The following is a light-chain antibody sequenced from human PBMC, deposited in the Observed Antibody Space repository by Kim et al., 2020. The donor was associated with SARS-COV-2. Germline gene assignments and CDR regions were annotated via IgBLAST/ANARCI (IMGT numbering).Light chain of an antibody. CDR1: SSDVGDYNY. Sequence: GQPITISCTGTSSDVGDYNYVSWYQQHPGKAPKVMIYDVIKRPSAVSDRFSGSRSGNTASLTISALQAEDEADYYCASYTSSNTWVFGGGTRLTVL. V-gene: IGLV2-14*04. CDR3: ASYTSSNTWV. CDR2: DVI. J-gene: IGLJ3*02.